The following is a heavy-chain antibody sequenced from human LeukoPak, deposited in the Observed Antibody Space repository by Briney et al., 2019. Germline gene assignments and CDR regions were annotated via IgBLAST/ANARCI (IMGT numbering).Heavy chain of an antibody. CDR2: ISYSGST. CDR1: GGSISRSSYY. CDR3: ARHLGYCSSSSCYFDY. J-gene: IGHJ4*02. D-gene: IGHD2-2*01. Sequence: SETLSLTCTVSGGSISRSSYYWGWIRQPPGEGLEWIGSISYSGSTYYTPSLKSRVTISADTSKNQFSLKLSSVAAADTAVYYCARHLGYCSSSSCYFDYWGQGALVTVSS. V-gene: IGHV4-39*01.